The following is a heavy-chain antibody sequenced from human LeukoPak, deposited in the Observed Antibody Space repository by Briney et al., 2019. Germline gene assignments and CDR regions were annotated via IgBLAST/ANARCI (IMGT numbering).Heavy chain of an antibody. CDR2: IYYSRIT. CDR3: ARHSAAGLRYFDY. D-gene: IGHD6-13*01. V-gene: IGHV4-39*01. Sequence: SETLSLTCTVSGDSISSSRYYWGWIRQPPGKGLEWIGTIYYSRITYYNPSLKSRVTISVDTSKNQLSLKLSSVTAADTAVYYCARHSAAGLRYFDYWGQGTLVTVFS. J-gene: IGHJ4*02. CDR1: GDSISSSRYY.